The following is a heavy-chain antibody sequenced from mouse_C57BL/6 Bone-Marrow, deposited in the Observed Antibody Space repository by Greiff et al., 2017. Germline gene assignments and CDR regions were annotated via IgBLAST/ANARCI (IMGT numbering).Heavy chain of an antibody. CDR1: GYTFTSYW. CDR3: TSWAPYCGSSYPYYAMDY. J-gene: IGHJ4*01. D-gene: IGHD1-1*01. V-gene: IGHV1-5*01. Sequence: EVQLQQSGTVLARPGASVKMSCKTSGYTFTSYWMHWVKQRPGQGLEWIGAIYPGNSDTSYNQKFKGKDKLTAVTSASTAYMELSSLTDEDSAGYYCTSWAPYCGSSYPYYAMDYWGQETSVSDSS. CDR2: IYPGNSDT.